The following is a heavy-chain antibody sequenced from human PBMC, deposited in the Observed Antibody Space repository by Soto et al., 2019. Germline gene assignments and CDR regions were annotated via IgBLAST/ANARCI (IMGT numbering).Heavy chain of an antibody. CDR3: ATSLWFGTQPEI. D-gene: IGHD3-10*01. CDR1: GGSFSNNY. Sequence: QVQLQQWGAGLLKPSETLSLTCAVYGGSFSNNYWTWFRQPPGKGLEWIGEISPSGTTTYIPSLKSRGTISVDTSRKQFFLKVTSVSAADTAVYYCATSLWFGTQPEIWGPGTLVTVSS. J-gene: IGHJ4*02. V-gene: IGHV4-34*01. CDR2: ISPSGTT.